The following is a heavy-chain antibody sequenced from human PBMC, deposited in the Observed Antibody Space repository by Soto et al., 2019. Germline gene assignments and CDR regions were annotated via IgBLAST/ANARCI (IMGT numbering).Heavy chain of an antibody. V-gene: IGHV4-31*03. J-gene: IGHJ2*01. CDR1: GGSISSGGYY. CDR2: IYYSGST. Sequence: TVSGGSISSGGYYWSWIRQHPGKGLEWIGYIYYSGSTYCNPSLKSRVTISVDTSKNQFSLKLSSVTAADTAVYYCARGYYDYVWGSYFGYGRYFDLWGRGTLVTVSS. D-gene: IGHD3-16*01. CDR3: ARGYYDYVWGSYFGYGRYFDL.